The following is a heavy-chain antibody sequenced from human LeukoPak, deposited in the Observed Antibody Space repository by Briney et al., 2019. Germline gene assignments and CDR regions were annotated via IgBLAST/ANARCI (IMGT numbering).Heavy chain of an antibody. CDR2: ISGGGAST. J-gene: IGHJ4*02. V-gene: IGHV3-23*01. Sequence: GGSLRLSCAASGFTFDNYAMTWVRQAPGKGLEWVSTISGGGASTYYSDSVRGRFTVSRDISKQKLFLQMNSLTVEDTAVYYCAKAAEIYRDGYPMSNPNNWGQGTLVTVSS. CDR3: AKAAEIYRDGYPMSNPNN. CDR1: GFTFDNYA. D-gene: IGHD3-16*02.